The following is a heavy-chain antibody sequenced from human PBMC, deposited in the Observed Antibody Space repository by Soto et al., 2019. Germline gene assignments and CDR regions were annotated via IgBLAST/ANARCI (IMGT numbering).Heavy chain of an antibody. CDR2: ISYDGSNK. Sequence: GGSLRLSCAASGLTFSSYAMHWVRQAPGKGLEWVAVISYDGSNKYYADSVKGRFTISRDNSKNTLYLQMNSLRAEDTAVYYCARDRAAYYYGSGPFDPWGQGTLVTVSS. CDR1: GLTFSSYA. V-gene: IGHV3-30-3*01. J-gene: IGHJ5*02. D-gene: IGHD3-10*01. CDR3: ARDRAAYYYGSGPFDP.